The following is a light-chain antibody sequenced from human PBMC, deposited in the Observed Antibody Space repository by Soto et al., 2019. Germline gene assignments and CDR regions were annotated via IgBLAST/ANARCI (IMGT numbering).Light chain of an antibody. J-gene: IGKJ4*01. CDR2: GAS. CDR3: QQYGSSPLT. CDR1: QSVRSNS. V-gene: IGKV3-20*01. Sequence: EIVLTQFPGTLSLSPGERVTLSCRASQSVRSNSLTWYQQKPGQPPRLLIYGASTRATGIPDRFSGSGSGTDFSLTISRLEPEDFAVYYCQQYGSSPLTFGGGTKVEI.